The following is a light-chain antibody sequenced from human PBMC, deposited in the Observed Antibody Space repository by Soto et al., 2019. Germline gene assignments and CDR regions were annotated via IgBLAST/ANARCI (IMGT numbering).Light chain of an antibody. J-gene: IGKJ1*01. Sequence: EIVMTQSPATLSVSPGERATLSCRASQSVSSNLAWYRQKPGQAPRLLIYDASTRATGIPARFSGSGSGTDFTLTISRLEPEDFAVYYCQQYDRSWTFGQGTKVDIK. V-gene: IGKV3-15*01. CDR3: QQYDRSWT. CDR2: DAS. CDR1: QSVSSN.